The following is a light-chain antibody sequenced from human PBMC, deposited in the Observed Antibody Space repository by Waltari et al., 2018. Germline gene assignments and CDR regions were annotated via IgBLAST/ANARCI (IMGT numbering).Light chain of an antibody. J-gene: IGKJ1*01. CDR3: QQYNSAST. V-gene: IGKV1-5*03. CDR1: QSISSW. Sequence: SASVGDRVTITCRASQSISSWLAWYQQKPGKAPKLLIYKASSLERGVPSRFSGSGSGTEFTLTISSLQPDDFATYYCQQYNSASTFGQGTKVEIK. CDR2: KAS.